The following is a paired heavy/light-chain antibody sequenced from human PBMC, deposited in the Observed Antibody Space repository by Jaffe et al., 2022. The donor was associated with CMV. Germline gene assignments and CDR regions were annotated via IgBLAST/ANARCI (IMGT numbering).Light chain of an antibody. V-gene: IGKV4-1*01. Sequence: DIVMTQSPDSLAVSLGERATINCKSSQSVLYSSNNKNYLAWYQQKPGQPPKLLIYWASRRESGVPDRFSGSGSGTDFTLTISSLQAEDVAVYYCQQYYNLLPTFGQGTKLEIK. CDR3: QQYYNLLPT. J-gene: IGKJ2*01. CDR2: WAS. CDR1: QSVLYSSNNKNY.
Heavy chain of an antibody. CDR2: IYYSGNT. Sequence: QLQLQESGPGLVKPSETLSLTCTVSGGSIDTNTYYWAWIRQTPGKGLEWMGSIYYSGNTYYSPSLRSRVTISVDTSKNQFSLNLNSVTAADSAVYYCARRPHFNSPYYYGGNWFDPWGQGTRVTVSS. V-gene: IGHV4-39*01. J-gene: IGHJ5*02. CDR3: ARRPHFNSPYYYGGNWFDP. CDR1: GGSIDTNTYY. D-gene: IGHD3-10*01.